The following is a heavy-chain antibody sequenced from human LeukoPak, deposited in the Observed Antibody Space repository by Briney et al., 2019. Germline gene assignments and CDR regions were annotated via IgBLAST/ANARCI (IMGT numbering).Heavy chain of an antibody. CDR1: GFTFSSYA. CDR3: AKRETTVTRPGTSN. Sequence: PGGSLRLSCAASGFTFSSYAMHWVRQAPGKGLEYVSAISGSGGSTYYADSVKGRFTISRDNSKNTLYLQMNSLRAEDTAVYYCAKRETTVTRPGTSNWGQGTLVTVSS. J-gene: IGHJ4*02. CDR2: ISGSGGST. V-gene: IGHV3-23*01. D-gene: IGHD4-11*01.